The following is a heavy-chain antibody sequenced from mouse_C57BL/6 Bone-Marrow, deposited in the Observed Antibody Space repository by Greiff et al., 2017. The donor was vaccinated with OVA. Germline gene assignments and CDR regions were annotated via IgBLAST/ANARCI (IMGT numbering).Heavy chain of an antibody. CDR3: AREGSPFYVDY. Sequence: EVQVVESGGGLVKPGGSLKLSCAASGFTFSSYAMSWVRQTPEKRLEWVATISDGGSYTYYPDNVKGRFTISRDNAKNNRYLQMSQLKSEDTAMYYCAREGSPFYVDYWGQGTTLTVSS. J-gene: IGHJ2*01. CDR2: ISDGGSYT. V-gene: IGHV5-4*01. CDR1: GFTFSSYA.